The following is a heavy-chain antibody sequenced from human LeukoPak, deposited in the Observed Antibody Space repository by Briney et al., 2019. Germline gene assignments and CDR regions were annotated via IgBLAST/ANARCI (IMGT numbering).Heavy chain of an antibody. CDR2: IRNDGNDK. D-gene: IGHD3-3*01. V-gene: IGHV3-30*02. CDR1: GFTFNKRG. J-gene: IGHJ4*02. CDR3: VRDFEWSFDT. Sequence: GGSLRLSCAASGFTFNKRGMHWVRQAPGKGLEWFSFIRNDGNDKYYADSVKGRFTISRDNSKNTLYLQMNSLRAEDTALYYCVRDFEWSFDTWAQGTLVTVSS.